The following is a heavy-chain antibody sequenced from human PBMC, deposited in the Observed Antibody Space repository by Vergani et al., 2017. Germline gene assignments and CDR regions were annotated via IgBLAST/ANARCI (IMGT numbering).Heavy chain of an antibody. CDR1: GGSISSGGYY. CDR3: ARGEQQLVRFPFDY. D-gene: IGHD6-13*01. Sequence: QVQLQESGPGLVKPSETLSLTCTVSGGSISSGGYYWSWIRQHPGKGLEWIGYIYYSGSTYYNPSLKSRVTISVDTSKNQFSLKLSSVTAADTAVYYCARGEQQLVRFPFDYWGQGTLVTVSS. V-gene: IGHV4-31*03. J-gene: IGHJ4*02. CDR2: IYYSGST.